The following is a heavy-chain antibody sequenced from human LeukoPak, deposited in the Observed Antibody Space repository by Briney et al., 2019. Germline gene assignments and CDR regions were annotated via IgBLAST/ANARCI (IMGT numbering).Heavy chain of an antibody. V-gene: IGHV3-23*01. J-gene: IGHJ4*02. CDR3: ARDSDWAFDY. D-gene: IGHD2-21*02. Sequence: GGSLRVSCAASGFTFANYDMNWVRQAPGKGLEWVSVIRASFTPYYAESVKGRFTISRDNSKNTLYLQMNSLRAEDTAVYYCARDSDWAFDYWGQGTLLTVSS. CDR2: IRASFTP. CDR1: GFTFANYD.